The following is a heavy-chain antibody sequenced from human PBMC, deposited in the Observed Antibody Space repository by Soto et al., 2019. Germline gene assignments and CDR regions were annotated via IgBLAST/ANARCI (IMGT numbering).Heavy chain of an antibody. CDR1: GDSVTSGNYY. J-gene: IGHJ5*01. V-gene: IGHV4-61*01. CDR2: IYYSGST. CDR3: AMIPINTYMIYWFAP. Sequence: PSETLSLTCTVSGDSVTSGNYYWTWIRQPPGKGLEWVGHIYYSGSTNYSPSLKSRFTISLTTPNNQFSLKVTPVTAADTAVYYCAMIPINTYMIYWFAPGGQGTLVTVSS. D-gene: IGHD3-16*01.